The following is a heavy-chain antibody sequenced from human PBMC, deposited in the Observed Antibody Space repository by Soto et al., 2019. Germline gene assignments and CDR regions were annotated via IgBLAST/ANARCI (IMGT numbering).Heavy chain of an antibody. CDR3: ARDMQVTGKTSFRAFDI. V-gene: IGHV1-46*01. CDR1: GYTFTSYY. D-gene: IGHD1-1*01. CDR2: INPSGGST. Sequence: QVQLVQSGAEVKKPGASVKVSCKASGYTFTSYYMHWVRQAPGQGLEWMGIINPSGGSTSYAQKFQGRVTMTSDTSTRTVYMELRSLSSEYTAVDYCARDMQVTGKTSFRAFDIWGQGTMVTVSS. J-gene: IGHJ3*02.